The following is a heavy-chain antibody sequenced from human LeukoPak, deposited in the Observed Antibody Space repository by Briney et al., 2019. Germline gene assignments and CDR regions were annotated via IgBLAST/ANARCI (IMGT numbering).Heavy chain of an antibody. D-gene: IGHD3-10*02. CDR3: AELGITMIGGV. V-gene: IGHV3-48*01. J-gene: IGHJ6*04. Sequence: GGSLRLSCAASGFTFSSYSMNWVRQAPGKGLEWVSSISSSSSTTYYADSVKGRFTISRDNAKNSLHLQMNSLRAEDTAVYYCAELGITMIGGVWGKGTTVTISS. CDR2: ISSSSSTT. CDR1: GFTFSSYS.